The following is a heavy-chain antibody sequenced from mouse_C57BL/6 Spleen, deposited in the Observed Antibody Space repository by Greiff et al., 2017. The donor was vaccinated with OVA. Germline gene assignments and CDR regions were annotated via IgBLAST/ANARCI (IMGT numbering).Heavy chain of an antibody. CDR3: AREGLTGPYYFDY. D-gene: IGHD4-1*01. J-gene: IGHJ2*01. CDR1: GFTFSDYG. V-gene: IGHV5-17*01. Sequence: EVQRVESGGGLVKPGGSLKLSCAASGFTFSDYGMHWVRQAPEKGLEWVAYISSGSSTIYYADTVKGRFTISRDNAKNTLFLQMTSLRSEDTAMYYCAREGLTGPYYFDYWGQGTTLTVSS. CDR2: ISSGSSTI.